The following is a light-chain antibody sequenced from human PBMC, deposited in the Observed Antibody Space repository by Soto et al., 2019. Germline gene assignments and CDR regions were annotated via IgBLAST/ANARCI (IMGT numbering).Light chain of an antibody. CDR3: CSYAGSSTWV. CDR1: SNDVGSYDL. Sequence: QSALTQPVSVSGSPGQSITISCTGTSNDVGSYDLVSWYQHHPGKAPKLMISEVTKRPSGISDRFSGSKSGNTASLTISGLQAEDEADYSCCSYAGSSTWVFGGGTKLTVL. CDR2: EVT. V-gene: IGLV2-23*02. J-gene: IGLJ3*02.